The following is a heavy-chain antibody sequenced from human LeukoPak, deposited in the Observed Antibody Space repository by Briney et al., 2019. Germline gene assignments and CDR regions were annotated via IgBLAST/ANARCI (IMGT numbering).Heavy chain of an antibody. V-gene: IGHV3-7*01. CDR1: GFTFGSYW. CDR3: ASTSYYYGSDY. CDR2: IKQDGSEK. D-gene: IGHD3-10*01. Sequence: PGGSLGLSCAASGFTFGSYWMTWVRQAPGKGLEWVANIKQDGSEKYYVDSVKGRFTISRDNAKNSLYLQMNSLRAEDTAVYYCASTSYYYGSDYWGQGTLVTVSS. J-gene: IGHJ4*02.